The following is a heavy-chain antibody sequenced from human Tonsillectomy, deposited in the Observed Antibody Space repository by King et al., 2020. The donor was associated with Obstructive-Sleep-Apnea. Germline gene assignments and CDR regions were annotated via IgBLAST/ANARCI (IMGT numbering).Heavy chain of an antibody. J-gene: IGHJ4*02. V-gene: IGHV3-30*18. CDR2: ISYDGSYK. D-gene: IGHD3-16*01. CDR1: GFTFSSYG. CDR3: AKRRIGGRNLFDY. Sequence: VQLVESGGGVVQPGRSLRLSCAASGFTFSSYGMHWVRQAPGKGLEWVAVISYDGSYKYYADSVKGRFTISRDNSKNTLYLQMNSLRAEDTAVYYCAKRRIGGRNLFDYWGQGTLVTVSS.